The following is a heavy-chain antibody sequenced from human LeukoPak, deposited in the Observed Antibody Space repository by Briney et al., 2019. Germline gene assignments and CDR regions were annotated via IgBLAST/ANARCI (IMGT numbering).Heavy chain of an antibody. CDR1: GFIFSSYV. V-gene: IGHV3-23*01. CDR3: AKLNLGEMAYFDS. CDR2: ISVGGGDT. Sequence: PGGSLRLSCEASGFIFSSYVMGWVRQAPGKGLEWVSSISVGGGDTFTADSVKGRLNITRENSKNTLYLQMMGLRVEDTAIYYCAKLNLGEMAYFDSWGQGMLVTVSS. J-gene: IGHJ4*02. D-gene: IGHD2-21*01.